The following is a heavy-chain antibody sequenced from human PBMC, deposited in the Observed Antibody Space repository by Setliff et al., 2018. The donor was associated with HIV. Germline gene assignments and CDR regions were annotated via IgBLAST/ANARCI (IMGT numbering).Heavy chain of an antibody. CDR2: IYPGDSDT. D-gene: IGHD3-10*01. J-gene: IGHJ3*02. CDR3: ARLTTMIRGVIGRAFDI. CDR1: GYIFSTYW. Sequence: GESLKISCKGSGYIFSTYWIGWVRQMPGKGLEWMGIIYPGDSDTRYSPSFQGQVTISADKSINTAYPQWSSLKASDTAMYYCARLTTMIRGVIGRAFDIWGQGTMVTVSS. V-gene: IGHV5-51*01.